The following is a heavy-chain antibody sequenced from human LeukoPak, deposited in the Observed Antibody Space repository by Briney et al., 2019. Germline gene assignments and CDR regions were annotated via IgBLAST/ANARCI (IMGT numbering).Heavy chain of an antibody. Sequence: GGSLRLSCAVSGLTLNNYGMAWVRQAPGKGLEWVAGISDSGGSTKYADSVKGRFTISRDNPKNTLYLQMNSLRAEDTAVYFCAKRGVVIRVILVGFHKEAYYFESWGQGALVTVSS. J-gene: IGHJ4*02. CDR2: ISDSGGST. V-gene: IGHV3-23*01. CDR1: GLTLNNYG. CDR3: AKRGVVIRVILVGFHKEAYYFES. D-gene: IGHD3/OR15-3a*01.